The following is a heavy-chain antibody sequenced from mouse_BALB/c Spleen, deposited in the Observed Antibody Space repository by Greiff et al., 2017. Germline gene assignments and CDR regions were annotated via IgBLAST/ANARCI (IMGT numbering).Heavy chain of an antibody. J-gene: IGHJ4*01. D-gene: IGHD2-1*01. Sequence: QVQLKQPGAELVMPGASVKMSCKASGYTFTDYWMHWVKQRPGQGLEWIGAIDTSDSYTSYNQKFKGKATLTVDESSSTAYMQLSSLTSEDSAVYYCARDYGNYDFFYAMDYWGQGTSVTVSS. CDR2: IDTSDSYT. CDR1: GYTFTDYW. CDR3: ARDYGNYDFFYAMDY. V-gene: IGHV1-69*01.